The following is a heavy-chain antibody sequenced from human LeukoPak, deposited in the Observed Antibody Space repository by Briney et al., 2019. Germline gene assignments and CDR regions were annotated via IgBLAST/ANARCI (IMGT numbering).Heavy chain of an antibody. CDR3: ARDGVVVVPAAMSYYYYGMDV. Sequence: GGSLRLSYAASGFTFSSYSMNWVRQAPGKGLEWVSSICSSSSYIYYADSVKGRFTISRDNAKNSLYLQMNGLRAEDTAVYYCARDGVVVVPAAMSYYYYGMDVWGQGTTVTVSS. CDR2: ICSSSSYI. D-gene: IGHD2-2*01. V-gene: IGHV3-21*01. CDR1: GFTFSSYS. J-gene: IGHJ6*02.